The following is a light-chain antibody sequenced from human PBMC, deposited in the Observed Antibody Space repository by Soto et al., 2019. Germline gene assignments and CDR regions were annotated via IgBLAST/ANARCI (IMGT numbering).Light chain of an antibody. CDR2: GAS. Sequence: ESVLTQSPGTLSLSPGERATLSCRASQSVTSSYLAWYQQKPGQAPRLLIYGASSRATGIPDRFSGSGSGTDFTLTISSLEPEDFALYYCQQYDSSPLTFGGGTQVELK. V-gene: IGKV3-20*01. J-gene: IGKJ4*01. CDR3: QQYDSSPLT. CDR1: QSVTSSY.